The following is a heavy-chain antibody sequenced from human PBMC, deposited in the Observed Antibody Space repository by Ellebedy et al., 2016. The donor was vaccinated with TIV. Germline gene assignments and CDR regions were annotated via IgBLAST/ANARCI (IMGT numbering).Heavy chain of an antibody. D-gene: IGHD1-7*01. J-gene: IGHJ4*02. CDR3: ARTWQLPDYFDF. CDR2: ISYDGSNK. V-gene: IGHV3-30*03. CDR1: GFTFSNFG. Sequence: GESLKISXSASGFTFSNFGMHWVRQAPGKGLEWVAVISYDGSNKDYADSVKGRFTIPRDNSKNTLYLQINSLRPEDTATYYCARTWQLPDYFDFWGQGTLVTVSS.